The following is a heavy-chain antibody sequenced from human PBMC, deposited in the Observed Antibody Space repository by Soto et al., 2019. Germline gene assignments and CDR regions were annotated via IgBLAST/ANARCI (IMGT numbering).Heavy chain of an antibody. Sequence: PGGSLRLSCVASGFNFSDHYMTWIRQAPGKGREWVSSISSSGTTKEYADSVKGRFAISRDNAKNSLSLQMNSLRAEDTAVYYCAREGEYWFDPWGQGTLVTVSS. D-gene: IGHD3-16*01. V-gene: IGHV3-11*01. CDR3: AREGEYWFDP. J-gene: IGHJ5*02. CDR1: GFNFSDHY. CDR2: ISSSGTTK.